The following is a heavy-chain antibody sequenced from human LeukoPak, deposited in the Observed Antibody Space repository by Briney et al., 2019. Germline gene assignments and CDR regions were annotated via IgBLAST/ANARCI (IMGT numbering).Heavy chain of an antibody. CDR2: INPNSGGT. CDR1: GYTFTGYY. CDR3: AREEGSSGWYGGYYGMDV. J-gene: IGHJ6*04. Sequence: ASVKVSCKASGYTFTGYYMHWVRQAPGQGLEWMGWINPNSGGTNYAQKFQGWVTMTRDTSISTAYMELSRLRSDDTAVYYCAREEGSSGWYGGYYGMDVWGKGTTVTASS. V-gene: IGHV1-2*04. D-gene: IGHD6-19*01.